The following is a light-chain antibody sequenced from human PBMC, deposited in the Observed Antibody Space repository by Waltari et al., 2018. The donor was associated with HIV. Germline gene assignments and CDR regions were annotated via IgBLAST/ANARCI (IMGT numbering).Light chain of an antibody. CDR1: QNIGES. Sequence: EIVLTQSPDFPSVTPREKVPITFRASQNIGESLHWYQQKPDQSPNLLIKFASQSFSGVPSRFSGSGSGTDFTLTISSLEAEDAATYYCLQSTTLPYTFGQGTKLEIK. CDR3: LQSTTLPYT. J-gene: IGKJ2*01. V-gene: IGKV6-21*01. CDR2: FAS.